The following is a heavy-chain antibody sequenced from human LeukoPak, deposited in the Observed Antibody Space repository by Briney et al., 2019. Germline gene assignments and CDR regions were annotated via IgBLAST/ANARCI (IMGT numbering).Heavy chain of an antibody. D-gene: IGHD3-3*01. J-gene: IGHJ5*02. V-gene: IGHV4-31*03. Sequence: PSQTLSLTCTVSSGSITTGGYYWSWIRQHPGQGLEWIGNIYYSGSTYYNPSLKSRPIISIDTSKNQFSLKLTSVTAADTAVYYCARGRFLEWSDPSWFDPWGQGTLVTVSS. CDR2: IYYSGST. CDR3: ARGRFLEWSDPSWFDP. CDR1: SGSITTGGYY.